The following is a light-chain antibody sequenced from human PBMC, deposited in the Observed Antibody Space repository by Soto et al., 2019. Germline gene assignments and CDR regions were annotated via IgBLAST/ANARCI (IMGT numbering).Light chain of an antibody. V-gene: IGLV1-47*01. CDR3: AAWDDSLSTYV. J-gene: IGLJ1*01. CDR2: RNN. Sequence: QSGLTQPASVSGSPGQSITISCTGTSSITDSYVYWYQQLPGTAPRLLIYRNNQRPSGVPDRFSGSKSGTSASLAISGLRSEDEADYFCAAWDDSLSTYVFATGTKFTVL. CDR1: SSITDSY.